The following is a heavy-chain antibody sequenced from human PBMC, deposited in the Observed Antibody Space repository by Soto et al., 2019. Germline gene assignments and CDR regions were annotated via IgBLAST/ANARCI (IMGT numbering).Heavy chain of an antibody. CDR2: ISYDGSNK. Sequence: QVQLVESGGGVVQPGRSLRLSCAASGFTFSSYGMHWVRQAPGKGLEWVAGISYDGSNKYYADSVKGRFTISRDNSKNTLYLQMNSLRAEDTAVYYCAKDTAYGDNSYYWGQGTLVTVSS. CDR1: GFTFSSYG. CDR3: AKDTAYGDNSYY. J-gene: IGHJ4*02. D-gene: IGHD4-17*01. V-gene: IGHV3-30*18.